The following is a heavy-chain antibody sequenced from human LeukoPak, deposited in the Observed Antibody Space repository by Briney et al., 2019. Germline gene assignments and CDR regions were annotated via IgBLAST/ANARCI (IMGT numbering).Heavy chain of an antibody. Sequence: SQTLSLTCSVSGGSISSGDYYWSWLRLPPGKGLEWIGYIYYSGSTNYNPSLKSRVTISVDTSKNQFSLKLSSVTAADTAMYYCARHIGGVDYYWGQGALVTVSS. CDR3: ARHIGGVDYY. CDR2: IYYSGST. J-gene: IGHJ4*02. D-gene: IGHD2-8*01. V-gene: IGHV4-30-4*01. CDR1: GGSISSGDYY.